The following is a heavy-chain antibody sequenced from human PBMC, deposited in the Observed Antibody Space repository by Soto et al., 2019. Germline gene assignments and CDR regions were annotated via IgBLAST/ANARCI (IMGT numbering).Heavy chain of an antibody. Sequence: SETLSLTCAVSGYSISSGNYWAWIRQPPGRGLEWIGSLYHIGSTHYNTSLKSRVTISVDTSKSHFSLELSSVTAADTAIYYCRSSTSCYDESCVDVWGQGTMVTVSS. CDR3: RSSTSCYDESCVDV. J-gene: IGHJ6*02. D-gene: IGHD2-2*01. CDR1: GYSISSGNY. V-gene: IGHV4-38-2*01. CDR2: LYHIGST.